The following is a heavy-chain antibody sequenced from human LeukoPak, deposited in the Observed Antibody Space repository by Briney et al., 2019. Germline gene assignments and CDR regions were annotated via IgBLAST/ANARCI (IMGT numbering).Heavy chain of an antibody. Sequence: ASVKVSCKASGYTFTSYGISWVRQAPGKGLEWMGGFDPEDGETIYAQKFQGRVTMTEDTSTDTAYMELSSLRSEDTAVYYCATDRGSGDYYFDYWGQGTLVTVSS. CDR3: ATDRGSGDYYFDY. CDR1: GYTFTSYG. CDR2: FDPEDGET. J-gene: IGHJ4*02. D-gene: IGHD4-17*01. V-gene: IGHV1-24*01.